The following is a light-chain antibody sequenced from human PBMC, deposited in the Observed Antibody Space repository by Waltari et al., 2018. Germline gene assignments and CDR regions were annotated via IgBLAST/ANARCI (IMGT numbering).Light chain of an antibody. CDR2: EGT. CDR3: CSYAGGLPHVV. Sequence: QSALTQPASVSGSPGQSITISCTGTRSDVGTYKLVPLYQQPPGQAPKLMIYEGTNRPSGVSNRFSGSKSGNTASLTISGLQAEDEAHYYCCSYAGGLPHVVFGGGTQLTVL. CDR1: RSDVGTYKL. V-gene: IGLV2-23*01. J-gene: IGLJ2*01.